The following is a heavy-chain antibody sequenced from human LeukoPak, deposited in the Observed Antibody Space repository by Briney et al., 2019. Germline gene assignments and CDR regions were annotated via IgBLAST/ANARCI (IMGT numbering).Heavy chain of an antibody. CDR3: ARWYSSGWAFDY. CDR1: GGTISSYY. J-gene: IGHJ4*02. Sequence: PSETLSLTYTVSGGTISSYYWNWIRQPPGKGLEWIGYIHYSGSTKYNPSLKSRVTISVDTSKNQFSLKLSSVTAADTAVYYCARWYSSGWAFDYWGQGTLVTVSS. V-gene: IGHV4-59*08. CDR2: IHYSGST. D-gene: IGHD6-19*01.